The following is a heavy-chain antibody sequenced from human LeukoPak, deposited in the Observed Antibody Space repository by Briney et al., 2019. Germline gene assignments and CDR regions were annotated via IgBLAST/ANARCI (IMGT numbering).Heavy chain of an antibody. CDR2: IYYSGST. Sequence: SETLSLTCTVSGGSISSGDYYWSWIRQPPGKGLEWIGSIYYSGSTYYNPSLKSRVTISVDTSKNQFSLKLSSVTAADTAVYYCARAYCGGDCYLNWFDPWGQGTLVTVSS. CDR1: GGSISSGDYY. J-gene: IGHJ5*02. V-gene: IGHV4-39*01. CDR3: ARAYCGGDCYLNWFDP. D-gene: IGHD2-21*01.